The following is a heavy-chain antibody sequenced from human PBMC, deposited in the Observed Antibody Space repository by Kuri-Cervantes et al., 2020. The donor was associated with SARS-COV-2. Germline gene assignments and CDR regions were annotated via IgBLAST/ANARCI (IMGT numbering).Heavy chain of an antibody. D-gene: IGHD2-2*01. CDR2: ISSSGSTI. J-gene: IGHJ4*02. V-gene: IGHV3-11*04. CDR1: GFTFSDYY. Sequence: GGSLRLSCAASGFTFSDYYMSWIRQAPGKGLEWVSYISSSGSTIYYADSEKGRFTISRDNAKNSLYLQMDSLRAEDTAVYYCARSSVPAEFDYWGQGTLVTVSS. CDR3: ARSSVPAEFDY.